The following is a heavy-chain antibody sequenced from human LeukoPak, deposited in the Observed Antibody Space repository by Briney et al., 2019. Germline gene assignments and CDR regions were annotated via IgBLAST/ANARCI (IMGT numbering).Heavy chain of an antibody. D-gene: IGHD6-13*01. Sequence: SGPTLVNPTQTLTLTCSFCGVSLITSGMCGNWVRQPPWKALEWLARIDWDDDKDYSTSLKTRVTSCKDTSKKQVVLTMTNMYSVDTATYYFAGRAAGSGWKLFVYWGQGTLVTVSS. CDR2: IDWDDDK. CDR3: AGRAAGSGWKLFVY. J-gene: IGHJ4*02. CDR1: GVSLITSGMC. V-gene: IGHV2-70*11.